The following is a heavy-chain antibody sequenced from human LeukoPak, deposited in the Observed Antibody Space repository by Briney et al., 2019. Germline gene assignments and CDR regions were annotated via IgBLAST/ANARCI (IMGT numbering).Heavy chain of an antibody. CDR1: GYTFTSNY. Sequence: ASVKVSCKASGYTFTSNYIHWVRQAPGQGLEWMGMIYPRDGSTSYAQKFQGRVTITADESTSTAYMELSSLRSEDTAVYYCARDGYYDSSGYYYGSGYFDYWGQGTLVTVSS. D-gene: IGHD3-22*01. V-gene: IGHV1-46*01. CDR3: ARDGYYDSSGYYYGSGYFDY. CDR2: IYPRDGST. J-gene: IGHJ4*02.